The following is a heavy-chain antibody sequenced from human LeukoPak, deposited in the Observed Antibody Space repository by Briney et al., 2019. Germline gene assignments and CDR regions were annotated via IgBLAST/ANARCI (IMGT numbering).Heavy chain of an antibody. CDR2: IHPSGTL. D-gene: IGHD3-22*01. V-gene: IGHV4-31*03. J-gene: IGHJ4*02. CDR1: GASFNGGDQY. Sequence: SETLSLTCTVSGASFNGGDQYWNWIRQSPGKGLEWIGSIHPSGTLYNNPSLESRVTMSMDTSKNQFSLNLNSVTAADTAVYFCSRGLDSRKLGYWGQGTLVIVSS. CDR3: SRGLDSRKLGY.